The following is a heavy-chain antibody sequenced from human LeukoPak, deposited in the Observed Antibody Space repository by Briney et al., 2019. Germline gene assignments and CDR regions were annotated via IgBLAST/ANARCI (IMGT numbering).Heavy chain of an antibody. CDR1: GYTFTSNY. Sequence: GASVKVSCKASGYTFTSNYIHWVRQAPGQGLEWMGMIYPRDGSTSYAQKFQGRVTMTTDTSTSTVYMELRSLRSDDTAVYYCARDPGSFLSSSGWLNWFGPWGQGTLVTVSS. CDR3: ARDPGSFLSSSGWLNWFGP. V-gene: IGHV1-46*01. D-gene: IGHD6-19*01. CDR2: IYPRDGST. J-gene: IGHJ5*02.